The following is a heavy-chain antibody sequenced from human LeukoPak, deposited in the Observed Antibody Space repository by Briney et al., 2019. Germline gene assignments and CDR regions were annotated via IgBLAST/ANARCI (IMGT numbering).Heavy chain of an antibody. CDR1: GSTFSDYY. CDR2: ISSSGSTI. Sequence: GGSLRLSCAASGSTFSDYYMSWIRQAPGKGLEWVSYISSSGSTIYYADSVKGRFTISRDNAKNSLHLQMNSLRAEDTAVYYCARDGDIVVVPAASNYYMDVWAKGPRSPSP. D-gene: IGHD2-2*01. J-gene: IGHJ6*03. CDR3: ARDGDIVVVPAASNYYMDV. V-gene: IGHV3-11*01.